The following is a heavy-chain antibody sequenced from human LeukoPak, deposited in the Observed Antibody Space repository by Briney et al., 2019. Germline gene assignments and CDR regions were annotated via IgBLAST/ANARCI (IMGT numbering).Heavy chain of an antibody. D-gene: IGHD3-10*01. CDR2: VSSAGST. CDR1: GGSILSSY. V-gene: IGHV4-4*07. Sequence: SETLSLTCTVSGGSILSSYWNWIRQPAGKGLEWIGRVSSAGSTNYNPSLKSRLTVSVDTSKNQFSLNLTSVTAADTAVYYCAREVVRGVIDYWGQGTLVTVSS. J-gene: IGHJ4*02. CDR3: AREVVRGVIDY.